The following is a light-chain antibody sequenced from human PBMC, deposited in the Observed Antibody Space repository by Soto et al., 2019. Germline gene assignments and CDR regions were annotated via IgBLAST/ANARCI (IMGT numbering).Light chain of an antibody. CDR3: SSYTSSSTAV. CDR1: SSDVGGYNY. CDR2: EVS. V-gene: IGLV2-14*01. J-gene: IGLJ1*01. Sequence: QYALTQPASVSGSPGQSITISCTGNSSDVGGYNYVSWYQQHPGKAPKLMIYEVSNRPSGVSNRFSGSKSDNTASLTISGLQAEDEADYYCSSYTSSSTAVFGTGTKVTVL.